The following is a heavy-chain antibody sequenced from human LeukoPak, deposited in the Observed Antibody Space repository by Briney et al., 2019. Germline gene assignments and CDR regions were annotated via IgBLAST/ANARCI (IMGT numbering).Heavy chain of an antibody. V-gene: IGHV1-46*01. CDR3: ARDRLMYIDG. D-gene: IGHD5-24*01. J-gene: IGHJ4*02. CDR1: GYTFTSYY. Sequence: ASVKVSCKASGYTFTSYYMHWVRQATGQGLEWMGIINPSGGSTSYAQKFQGRVTMTRDMSTSTVYMELSSLRSEDTAVYYCARDRLMYIDGWGQGTLVTVSS. CDR2: INPSGGST.